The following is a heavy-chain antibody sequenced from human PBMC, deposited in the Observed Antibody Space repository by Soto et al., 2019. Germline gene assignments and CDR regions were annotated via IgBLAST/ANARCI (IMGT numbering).Heavy chain of an antibody. CDR3: AVMVVTATNAFDI. Sequence: GASVKVSCKASGYAFTSYGISWVRQAPGQGLEWMGWISAYNGNTNYAQKLQGRVTMTTDTSTSTAYMELRSLRSDDTAVYYCAVMVVTATNAFDIWGQGTMVTVSS. CDR2: ISAYNGNT. V-gene: IGHV1-18*01. J-gene: IGHJ3*02. CDR1: GYAFTSYG. D-gene: IGHD2-21*02.